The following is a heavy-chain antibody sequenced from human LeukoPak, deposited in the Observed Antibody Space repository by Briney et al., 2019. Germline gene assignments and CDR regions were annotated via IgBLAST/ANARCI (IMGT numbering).Heavy chain of an antibody. CDR2: INWNGGSI. CDR3: ARDRHDYGDRDAFDI. CDR1: GFTFDDYG. Sequence: GGSLRLSCAASGFTFDDYGMSWVRQAPGKGLEWVSGINWNGGSIGYADSVKGRFTISRDNAKNYLYLQMNSLRAEDTALYYCARDRHDYGDRDAFDIWGQGTMVTVSS. V-gene: IGHV3-20*04. D-gene: IGHD4-17*01. J-gene: IGHJ3*02.